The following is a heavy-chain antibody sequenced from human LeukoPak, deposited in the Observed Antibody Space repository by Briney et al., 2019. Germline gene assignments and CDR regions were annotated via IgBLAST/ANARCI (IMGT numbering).Heavy chain of an antibody. J-gene: IGHJ4*02. Sequence: PETLSLTCTVSDGSISSSSYYWGWIRQPPGKGLERIGSIYYSGSTYYNPSLKSRVTLSVDTSKNQFSLKLSSVTAADTAVYYCARRVLTGSIDYWGQGTLVTVSS. CDR1: DGSISSSSYY. D-gene: IGHD3-9*01. V-gene: IGHV4-39*01. CDR2: IYYSGST. CDR3: ARRVLTGSIDY.